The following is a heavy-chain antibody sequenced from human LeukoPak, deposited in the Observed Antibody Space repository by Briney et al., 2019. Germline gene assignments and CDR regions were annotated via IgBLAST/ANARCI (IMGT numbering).Heavy chain of an antibody. D-gene: IGHD3-3*01. CDR1: GFTFSSYA. CDR2: ISYDGSNK. V-gene: IGHV3-30-3*01. Sequence: PGGSLRLSCAASGFTFSSYAMHWVRQAPGKGLEWVAVISYDGSNKYYADSVKGRFTISRDNSKNTLYLQMNSLRAEDTAVYYCARASVLRFSYGFDPWGQGTLVTVSS. J-gene: IGHJ5*02. CDR3: ARASVLRFSYGFDP.